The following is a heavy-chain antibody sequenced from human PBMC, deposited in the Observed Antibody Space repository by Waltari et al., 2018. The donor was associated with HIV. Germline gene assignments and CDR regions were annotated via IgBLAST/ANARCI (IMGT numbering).Heavy chain of an antibody. CDR2: TFYRSEWRF. J-gene: IGHJ4*03. CDR1: RDSLSSNTAA. CDR3: VRDSFGFDI. V-gene: IGHV6-1*01. Sequence: QVRLQQSGPGVMKTSQTLSLTCDVSRDSLSSNTAAWNWVRWSPSRGLEWLGKTFYRSEWRFDYATLLQGRLSISVDISKNQFSLHLTSLNPEDTATYYCVRDSFGFDIWGQGT. D-gene: IGHD3-10*01.